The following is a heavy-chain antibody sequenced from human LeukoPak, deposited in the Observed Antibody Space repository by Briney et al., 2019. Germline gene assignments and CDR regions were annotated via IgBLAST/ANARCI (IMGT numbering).Heavy chain of an antibody. J-gene: IGHJ6*02. CDR1: GDSVSSNSAA. CDR2: TYYRSKWYN. D-gene: IGHD2-21*02. CDR3: XXXXXVTVIWRYGMDV. V-gene: IGHV6-1*01. Sequence: SQTLSLTCAISGDSVSSNSAAWTWIRQSPSRGLGWLGRTYYRSKWYNDYAVSVKSRITINPDTSKNQFSLQLNSVTPEDTAVYXXXXXXXVTVIWRYGMDVWGQGTTVTVSS.